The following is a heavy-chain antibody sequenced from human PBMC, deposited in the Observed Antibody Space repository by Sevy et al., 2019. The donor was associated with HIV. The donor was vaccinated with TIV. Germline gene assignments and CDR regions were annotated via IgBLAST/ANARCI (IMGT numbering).Heavy chain of an antibody. J-gene: IGHJ5*02. D-gene: IGHD6-19*01. CDR2: IRNKAYDGTT. CDR1: GFTFGDYA. CDR3: TRDPTEGIAVAGNWYDP. Sequence: GGPLRLTCKASGFTFGDYAMSWFRQAPGKGLEWVGFIRNKAYDGTTEYAASVKGRFTISRDDSKSIAYLQMNSLKTEDTAVYYCTRDPTEGIAVAGNWYDPWVQGTLVTVSS. V-gene: IGHV3-49*03.